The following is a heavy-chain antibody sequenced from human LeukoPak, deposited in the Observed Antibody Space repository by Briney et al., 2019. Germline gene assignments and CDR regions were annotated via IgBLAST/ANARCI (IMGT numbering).Heavy chain of an antibody. V-gene: IGHV4-34*01. CDR3: GRGATVNVFDI. J-gene: IGHJ3*02. CDR1: GGSFSGYY. D-gene: IGHD4-17*01. CDR2: NNHSGST. Sequence: SETLSLTCAVYGGSFSGYYWSWIRQPPGKGLEWIGENNHSGSTNYNPSLKSRVTISVDTSKNQFSLKLSSVTAADTAVYYCGRGATVNVFDIGGQGKMVTVSS.